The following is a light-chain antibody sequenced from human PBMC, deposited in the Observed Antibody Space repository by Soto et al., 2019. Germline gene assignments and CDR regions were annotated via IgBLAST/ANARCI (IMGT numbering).Light chain of an antibody. V-gene: IGKV3D-15*01. CDR3: QQYNNWPLLS. J-gene: IGKJ4*01. CDR1: QSVYGN. Sequence: EIPMTQSPATLSVSPGERVTLSCRASQSVYGNLAWYQQKPGQAPRLLVYAASTRATGIPARFSGSGSGTEYTLNISSLQSEDFGIYYYQQYNNWPLLSFGGGTKVDIK. CDR2: AAS.